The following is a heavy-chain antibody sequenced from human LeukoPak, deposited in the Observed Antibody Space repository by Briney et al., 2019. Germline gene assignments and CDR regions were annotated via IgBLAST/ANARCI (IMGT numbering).Heavy chain of an antibody. Sequence: ASVKVSCKASGGTFSSYAISWVRQAPGQGLEWMGGIIPIFGTANYAQKFQGRVTITADESTSTAYMELSSLRSEDTAVYYCARVGRLTMVRGVIFNWGQGTLVTVSS. V-gene: IGHV1-69*13. CDR1: GGTFSSYA. J-gene: IGHJ4*02. CDR2: IIPIFGTA. D-gene: IGHD3-10*01. CDR3: ARVGRLTMVRGVIFN.